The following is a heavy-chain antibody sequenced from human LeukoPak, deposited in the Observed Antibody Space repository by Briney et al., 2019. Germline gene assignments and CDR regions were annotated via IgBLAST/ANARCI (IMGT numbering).Heavy chain of an antibody. Sequence: SVKVSCKASGGTFSSYAISWVRQAPGQGLEWMGRIIPILGIANYAQKFQGRVTITADKSTSTAYMELSSLRSEDTAVYYCARENTYYYDSTDYWGQGTLVTVSS. CDR3: ARENTYYYDSTDY. CDR1: GGTFSSYA. CDR2: IIPILGIA. J-gene: IGHJ4*02. D-gene: IGHD3-22*01. V-gene: IGHV1-69*04.